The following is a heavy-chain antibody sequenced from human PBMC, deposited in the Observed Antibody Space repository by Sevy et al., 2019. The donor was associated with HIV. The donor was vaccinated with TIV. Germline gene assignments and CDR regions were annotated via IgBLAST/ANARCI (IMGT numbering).Heavy chain of an antibody. CDR1: GFTFSAYA. D-gene: IGHD2-2*01. CDR3: AKTIDSGGGVVPAANYFCYGLDV. CDR2: ISGKGRNT. V-gene: IGHV3-23*01. Sequence: GGSLRLSCAASGFTFSAYAMNWVRQAPGKGLEWVSAISGKGRNTHYTDSVEGRFTISRDNSNNTLYLQMSSLRAEDTAVYYCAKTIDSGGGVVPAANYFCYGLDVWGQGTTVTVSS. J-gene: IGHJ6*02.